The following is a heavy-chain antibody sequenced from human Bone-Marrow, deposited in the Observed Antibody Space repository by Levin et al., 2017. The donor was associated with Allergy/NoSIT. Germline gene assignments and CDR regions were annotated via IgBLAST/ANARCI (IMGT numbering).Heavy chain of an antibody. CDR2: IYYSGST. CDR1: GGSISSGGYY. D-gene: IGHD3-9*01. V-gene: IGHV4-31*03. Sequence: SQTLSLTCTVSGGSISSGGYYWSWIRQHPGKGLEWIGYIYYSGSTYYNPSLKSRVTISVDTSKNQFSLKLSSVTAADTAVYYCARGVLRYFDWLFPPPDYWGQGTLVTVSS. J-gene: IGHJ4*02. CDR3: ARGVLRYFDWLFPPPDY.